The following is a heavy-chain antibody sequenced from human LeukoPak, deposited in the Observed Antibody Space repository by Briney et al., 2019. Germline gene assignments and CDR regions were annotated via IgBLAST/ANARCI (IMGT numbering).Heavy chain of an antibody. Sequence: GGSLRLSCAASAFTFSTYAMSWVRQAPGKGLEWVSAISGSGDGTFYADSVIGRFTIFRDNSMNTLYLQMNSLRAEDTAVYYCAREGSVVGTGYFDYWGQGTLVTVSS. CDR3: AREGSVVGTGYFDY. CDR1: AFTFSTYA. CDR2: ISGSGDGT. D-gene: IGHD6-19*01. V-gene: IGHV3-23*01. J-gene: IGHJ4*02.